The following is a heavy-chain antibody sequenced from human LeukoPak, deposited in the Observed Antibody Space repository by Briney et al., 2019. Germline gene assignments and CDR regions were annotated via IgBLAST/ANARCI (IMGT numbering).Heavy chain of an antibody. CDR2: INHSGST. CDR3: ARASIAAHYGMDV. CDR1: GGSFSGYY. J-gene: IGHJ6*02. V-gene: IGHV4-34*01. Sequence: SETLPLTCAVYGGSFSGYYWSWIRQPPGKGLEWIGEINHSGSTNYNPSLKSRVTISVDTSKNQFSLKLSSVTAADTAVYYCARASIAAHYGMDVWGQGTTVTVSS. D-gene: IGHD6-6*01.